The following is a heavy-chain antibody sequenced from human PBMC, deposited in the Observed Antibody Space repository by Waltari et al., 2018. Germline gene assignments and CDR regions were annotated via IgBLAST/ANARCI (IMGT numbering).Heavy chain of an antibody. J-gene: IGHJ4*02. CDR2: NNHSGCP. CDR1: GGSFSGYY. D-gene: IGHD6-19*01. V-gene: IGHV4-34*01. Sequence: QVQLQQWGAGLLKPSETLSLTCAVYGGSFSGYYWSWIRQPPGKGLEWIGENNHSGCPNYNPPLKSRVTISVATSKNQFSLKLSFVTAADTAVYYCARVFSSGRPIDYWGQGTLVTVSS. CDR3: ARVFSSGRPIDY.